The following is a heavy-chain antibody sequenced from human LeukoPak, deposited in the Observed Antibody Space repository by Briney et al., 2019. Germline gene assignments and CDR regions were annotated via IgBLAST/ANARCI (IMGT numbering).Heavy chain of an antibody. CDR2: ISYDGSNK. CDR1: GFSFSDYA. V-gene: IGHV3-30*03. Sequence: GGSLRLSCDASGFSFSDYAMHWVRQAPGKGLEWVAVISYDGSNKYYADSVKGRFTISRDNSKNTLYLQMNSLRAEDTAVYYCARLSHYSSSWYEDYWGQGTLVTVSS. J-gene: IGHJ4*02. CDR3: ARLSHYSSSWYEDY. D-gene: IGHD6-13*01.